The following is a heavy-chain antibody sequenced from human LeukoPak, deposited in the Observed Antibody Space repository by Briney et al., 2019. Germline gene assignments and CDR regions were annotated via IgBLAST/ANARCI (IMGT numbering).Heavy chain of an antibody. Sequence: SQTLSLTSAVSGGSISSGGYSWSWIRQPPGKGLEWIGYIYHSGSTYYNPSLKSRVTISVDRSKNQFSLKLSSVTAADTAVYYCAREGYYDSSGYRMVGAFDIWGQGTMVTVSS. CDR2: IYHSGST. D-gene: IGHD3-22*01. CDR3: AREGYYDSSGYRMVGAFDI. V-gene: IGHV4-30-2*01. CDR1: GGSISSGGYS. J-gene: IGHJ3*02.